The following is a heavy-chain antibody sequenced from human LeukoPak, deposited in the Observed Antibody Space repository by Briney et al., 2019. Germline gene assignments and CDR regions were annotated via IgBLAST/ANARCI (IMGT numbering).Heavy chain of an antibody. V-gene: IGHV4-4*07. CDR2: IYINGDT. CDR1: GGSISSYY. J-gene: IGHJ4*02. Sequence: PSETLSLICTVSGGSISSYYWSWIRQPAGKGLEWIGRIYINGDTNYSPSLKSRVTMSTDTSRNQFSLKLTSVTAADTAVYYCARDRFSPFDYWGQGTLVTVSS. D-gene: IGHD3-10*01. CDR3: ARDRFSPFDY.